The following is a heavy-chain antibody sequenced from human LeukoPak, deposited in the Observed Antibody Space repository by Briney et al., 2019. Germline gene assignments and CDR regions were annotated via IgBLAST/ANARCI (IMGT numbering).Heavy chain of an antibody. CDR1: GGSISSRSW. J-gene: IGHJ4*02. CDR3: ARSDYIWGSYRVYDY. V-gene: IGHV4-4*02. Sequence: SGTLSLTCAVSGGSISSRSWWSWVHQAPGKGLEWIGEISHSENTNYNPSLKSRVTTSIDKSNNQFSLNLTSVTAADTAVYYCARSDYIWGSYRVYDYWGQGTLVTVSS. D-gene: IGHD3-16*02. CDR2: ISHSENT.